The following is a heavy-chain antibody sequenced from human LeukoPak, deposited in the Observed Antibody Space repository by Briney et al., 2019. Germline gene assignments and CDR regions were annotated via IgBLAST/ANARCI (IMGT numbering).Heavy chain of an antibody. D-gene: IGHD1-14*01. Sequence: GGALRLSCAASGFTFSSYAMHWVRPAPGKGGEWVAVISYDGSNKYYADSVKGRITISRDNSKNTLYLQMNRLRAEDTAVYYCARGRSTGTLSLWFDPWGQGTLVTVS. CDR3: ARGRSTGTLSLWFDP. CDR1: GFTFSSYA. CDR2: ISYDGSNK. J-gene: IGHJ5*02. V-gene: IGHV3-30*04.